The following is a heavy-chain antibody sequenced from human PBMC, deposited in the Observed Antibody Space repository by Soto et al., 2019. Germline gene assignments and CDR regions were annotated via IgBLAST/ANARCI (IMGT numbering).Heavy chain of an antibody. J-gene: IGHJ4*02. Sequence: QVQLVESGGGVVQPGRSLRLSCAASGFTFSSYGMHWVRQAQGKRLEWVAVISYDGSNKYYADSVKGRFTISRDNSKNTLYLQMNSLRAEDTAVYYCAKDSRIVVVTAPYDYWGQGTLVTVSS. CDR1: GFTFSSYG. D-gene: IGHD2-21*02. CDR2: ISYDGSNK. CDR3: AKDSRIVVVTAPYDY. V-gene: IGHV3-30*18.